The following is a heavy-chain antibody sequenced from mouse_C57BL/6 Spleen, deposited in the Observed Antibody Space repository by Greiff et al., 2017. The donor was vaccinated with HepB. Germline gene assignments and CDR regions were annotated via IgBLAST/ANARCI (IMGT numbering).Heavy chain of an antibody. CDR2: IDPSDSYT. J-gene: IGHJ2*01. Sequence: VQLQQPGAELVRPGTSVKLSCKASGYTFTSYWMHWVKQRPGQGLEWIGVIDPSDSYTNYNQKFKGKATLTVDTSSSTAYMQLSSLTSEDSAVYYCASTTVVADYFDYWGQGTTLTVSS. CDR3: ASTTVVADYFDY. V-gene: IGHV1-59*01. CDR1: GYTFTSYW. D-gene: IGHD1-1*01.